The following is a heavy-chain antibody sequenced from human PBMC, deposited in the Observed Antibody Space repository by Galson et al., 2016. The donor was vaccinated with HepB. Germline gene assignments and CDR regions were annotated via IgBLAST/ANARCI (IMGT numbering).Heavy chain of an antibody. Sequence: SVKVSCKASGDTFSTYSVTWVRQVPGQGLEWMGGIIPVFGTPNYAQKFQGRVTITADASSSTSYMNLSSLRSDDTAVYYCASYIRRGRSSNYFYAMDVWGQGTAVTVS. V-gene: IGHV1-69*13. D-gene: IGHD6-6*01. CDR2: IIPVFGTP. J-gene: IGHJ6*02. CDR3: ASYIRRGRSSNYFYAMDV. CDR1: GDTFSTYS.